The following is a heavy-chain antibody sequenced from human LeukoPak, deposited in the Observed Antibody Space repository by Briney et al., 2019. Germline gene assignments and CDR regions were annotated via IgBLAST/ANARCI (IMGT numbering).Heavy chain of an antibody. J-gene: IGHJ5*02. D-gene: IGHD6-13*01. CDR1: GFTFSSYW. CDR3: RLAAAGMRWFDP. V-gene: IGHV3-74*01. CDR2: INSDGSST. Sequence: GGSLRLSCAASGFTFSSYWMHWVRQAPGKGLVWVSRINSDGSSTSYADSVKGRFTISRDNSKNTLYLQMNSLRAEDTAVYYCRLAAAGMRWFDPWGQGTLVTVSS.